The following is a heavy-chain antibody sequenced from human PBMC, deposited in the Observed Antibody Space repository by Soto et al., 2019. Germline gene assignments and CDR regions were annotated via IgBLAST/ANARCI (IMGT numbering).Heavy chain of an antibody. J-gene: IGHJ4*02. Sequence: QVQLVQSGAEVKKPGSSVKVSCKASGGTFSAYTITWVRQAPGQGLEWMGRIIPLLGIADYAQKFQGRVTMTADKSTSAAYMELSSLGSEDTAVSYFALSSKRGYNYGVDYWGQGTLVTVSS. CDR1: GGTFSAYT. CDR3: ALSSKRGYNYGVDY. CDR2: IIPLLGIA. V-gene: IGHV1-69*02. D-gene: IGHD5-18*01.